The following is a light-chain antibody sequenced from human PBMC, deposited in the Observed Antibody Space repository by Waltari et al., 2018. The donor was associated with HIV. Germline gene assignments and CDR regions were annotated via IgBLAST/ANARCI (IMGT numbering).Light chain of an antibody. CDR2: DVS. Sequence: EIVLTQSPGTLSLSPGERATLSCRASHSVTNFLAWYQQKPGQAPRLLIYDVSTRAAGIPARFSGSGSGTDFTLTISILEPEDFAVYYCQQRSNWPSFGQGTRLDI. V-gene: IGKV3-11*01. CDR1: HSVTNF. J-gene: IGKJ2*03. CDR3: QQRSNWPS.